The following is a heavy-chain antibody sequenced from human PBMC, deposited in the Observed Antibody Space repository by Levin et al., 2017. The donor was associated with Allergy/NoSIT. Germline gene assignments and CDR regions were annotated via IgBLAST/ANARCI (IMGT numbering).Heavy chain of an antibody. V-gene: IGHV4-4*07. CDR1: GGSISSYY. CDR3: ARGHVDTAFDGMDV. D-gene: IGHD5-18*01. J-gene: IGHJ6*02. Sequence: PSQTLSLTCTVSGGSISSYYWSWIRQPAGKGLEWIGRIYTSGSTNYNPSLKSRVTMSVDTSKNQFSLKLSSVTAADTAVYYCARGHVDTAFDGMDVWGQGTTVTVSS. CDR2: IYTSGST.